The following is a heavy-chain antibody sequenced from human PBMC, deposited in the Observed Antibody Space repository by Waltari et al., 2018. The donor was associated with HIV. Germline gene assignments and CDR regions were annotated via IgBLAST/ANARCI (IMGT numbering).Heavy chain of an antibody. J-gene: IGHJ5*02. V-gene: IGHV1-18*01. D-gene: IGHD3-10*01. Sequence: QVNLVQSGDEVKKPGASVKVSCEASGYSFTSYAINWVRQAPGQGLEWMGWISAYNRLTKYAEKFQGRVTMTEDTSTDTAYMELSSLRSEDTAVYYCATETWVRGVKGGSWGQGTLVTVSS. CDR2: ISAYNRLT. CDR1: GYSFTSYA. CDR3: ATETWVRGVKGGS.